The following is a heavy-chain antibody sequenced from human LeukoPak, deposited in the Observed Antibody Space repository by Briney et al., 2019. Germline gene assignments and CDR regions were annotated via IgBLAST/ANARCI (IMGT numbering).Heavy chain of an antibody. CDR2: ISAYNGNT. CDR3: ARDSMVTTTNPYYYYGMDV. V-gene: IGHV1-18*01. Sequence: ASVTVSCKASGYTFTSYGISWVRQAPGQGLEWMGWISAYNGNTNYAQKLQGRVTMTTDTSTSTAYMGLRSLRSDDTAVYYCARDSMVTTTNPYYYYGMDVWGQGTTVTVSS. D-gene: IGHD4-17*01. J-gene: IGHJ6*02. CDR1: GYTFTSYG.